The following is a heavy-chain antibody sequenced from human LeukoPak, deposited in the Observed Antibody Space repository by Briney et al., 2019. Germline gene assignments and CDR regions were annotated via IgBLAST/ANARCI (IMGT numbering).Heavy chain of an antibody. Sequence: PSETLSLTCTVSGGSITNNYWSWIRQPPGRGLEWVAYIYSNGSPRSDPSLRSRVTISVDTSKNQFSLKLSSVTAADTAVYYCARYYYGSGVPRAFDIWGQGTMVTVPS. J-gene: IGHJ3*02. CDR3: ARYYYGSGVPRAFDI. D-gene: IGHD3-10*01. CDR1: GGSITNNY. CDR2: IYSNGSP. V-gene: IGHV4-59*08.